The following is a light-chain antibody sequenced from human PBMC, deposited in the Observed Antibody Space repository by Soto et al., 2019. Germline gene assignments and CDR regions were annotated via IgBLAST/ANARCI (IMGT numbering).Light chain of an antibody. Sequence: EAVLTHSPSTLSLSPGYPATLSCRASHSVSSSALAWYQQKPGQAPRRLIYGASSRATGIPDRFSGSGSGTDFTLTISSLEPEDFAVYYCQQRSNWLITFGQGTRLEIK. CDR2: GAS. CDR1: HSVSSSA. CDR3: QQRSNWLIT. J-gene: IGKJ5*01. V-gene: IGKV3D-20*02.